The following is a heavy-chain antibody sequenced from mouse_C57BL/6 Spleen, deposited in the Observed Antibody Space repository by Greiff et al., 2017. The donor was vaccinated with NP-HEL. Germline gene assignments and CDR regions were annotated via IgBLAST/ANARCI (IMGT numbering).Heavy chain of an antibody. V-gene: IGHV1-15*01. J-gene: IGHJ2*01. D-gene: IGHD2-2*01. CDR3: TRYGYDGGYFDY. CDR1: GYTFTDYE. CDR2: IDPETGGT. Sequence: VQLQQSGAELVRPGASVTLSCKASGYTFTDYEMHWVKQTPVHGLEWIGAIDPETGGTAYNQKFKGKAILTADKSSSTAYMELRSLTSEDSAVYYCTRYGYDGGYFDYWGQGTTLTVSS.